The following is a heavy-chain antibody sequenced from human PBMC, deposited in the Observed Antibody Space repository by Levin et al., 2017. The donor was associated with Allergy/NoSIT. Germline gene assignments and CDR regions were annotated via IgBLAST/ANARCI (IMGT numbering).Heavy chain of an antibody. V-gene: IGHV4-61*02. CDR3: ARDLKGFSGYEPYCYMDV. Sequence: PSQTLSLPCSVSCDSIRRGFYYWSWIRQPAGEGLEWIGRIYVTGSTTYSPSLKSRVTISLDRSKDQVSLKINSVTAADTAVYYCARDLKGFSGYEPYCYMDVWGKGTTVTVSS. CDR1: CDSIRRGFYY. D-gene: IGHD5-12*01. J-gene: IGHJ6*03. CDR2: IYVTGST.